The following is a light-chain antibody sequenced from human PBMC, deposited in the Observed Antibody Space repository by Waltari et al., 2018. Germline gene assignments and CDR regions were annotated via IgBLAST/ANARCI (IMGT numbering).Light chain of an antibody. CDR2: GAS. V-gene: IGKV3-11*01. CDR1: QSVNNY. CDR3: QQRRNWPLT. J-gene: IGKJ4*01. Sequence: DIVLTQSPATLSLSPGERATLPCRASQSVNNYLAWYQQKPGQAPRLLIYGASNRATGIPARFSGSGSGTDVTLTISTLEPEDFAVYYCQQRRNWPLTFGGGTKVEIK.